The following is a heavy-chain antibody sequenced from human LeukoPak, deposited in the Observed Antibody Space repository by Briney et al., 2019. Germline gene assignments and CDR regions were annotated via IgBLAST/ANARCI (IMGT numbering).Heavy chain of an antibody. CDR1: GYTFTGYY. V-gene: IGHV1-2*02. CDR2: INPNSGGT. CDR3: ARVKYDSSGYPQPNAFDI. J-gene: IGHJ3*02. D-gene: IGHD3-22*01. Sequence: GASVKVSCKASGYTFTGYYMHWVRQAPGQGLEWMGWINPNSGGTNYAQKFQGRVTMTRDTSISTAYMELSRLRSDDTAVYYCARVKYDSSGYPQPNAFDIWGQGTMVTVSS.